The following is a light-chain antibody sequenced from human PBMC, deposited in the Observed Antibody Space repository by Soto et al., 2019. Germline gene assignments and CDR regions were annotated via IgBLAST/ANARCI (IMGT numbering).Light chain of an antibody. CDR1: SSDVGGYNY. J-gene: IGLJ2*01. CDR2: EVS. V-gene: IGLV2-14*01. Sequence: QSVLTQPASVSGSPGQSSTISCTGTSSDVGGYNYVSWYQQHPGKAPKLMIYEVSNRPSGVSNRFSGSKSGNTASLTIYGLQAEDEADYYCSSYTSSSTPYVVFGGGTKLTVL. CDR3: SSYTSSSTPYVV.